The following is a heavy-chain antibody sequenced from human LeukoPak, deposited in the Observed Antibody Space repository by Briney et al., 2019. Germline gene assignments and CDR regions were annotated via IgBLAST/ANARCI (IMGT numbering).Heavy chain of an antibody. CDR3: ASSFYYDSRDY. CDR2: ITPSGST. CDR1: GFTFSSYS. Sequence: PGGSLRLSCAASGFTFSSYSMSWIRQPPGRGLEWIGEITPSGSTNYNPSLKSRVSMSIDTSKKKLSLRLTSVTAADSAVYYCASSFYYDSRDYWGQGTLVTVSS. J-gene: IGHJ4*02. V-gene: IGHV4-34*01. D-gene: IGHD3-22*01.